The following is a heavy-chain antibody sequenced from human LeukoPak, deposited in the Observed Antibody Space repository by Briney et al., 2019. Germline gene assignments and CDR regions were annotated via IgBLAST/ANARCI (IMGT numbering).Heavy chain of an antibody. CDR3: ARELLWFGESQTDY. CDR2: IYYSGST. D-gene: IGHD3-10*01. Sequence: SETLSLTCTVSGCSVSSGSYYWSWIRQPPGKGLEWIGYIYYSGSTNYNPSLKSRVIISVDTSKNQFSLKLSSVTAADTAVYYCARELLWFGESQTDYWGQGTLVTVSS. V-gene: IGHV4-61*01. CDR1: GCSVSSGSYY. J-gene: IGHJ4*02.